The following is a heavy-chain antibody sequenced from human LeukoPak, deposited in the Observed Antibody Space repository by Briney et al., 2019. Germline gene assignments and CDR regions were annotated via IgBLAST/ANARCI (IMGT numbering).Heavy chain of an antibody. D-gene: IGHD4-23*01. J-gene: IGHJ4*02. CDR1: GFTLSSYA. Sequence: GRTLRLSCAASGFTLSSYAMSWVRHAPAKGLEGVSAISGSGGSTYYADSVKGRFTISRDNSKNTLYLQMNSLRAEDTAVYYCAKAEDNYGGNSVDYWGQGTLVTVSS. CDR3: AKAEDNYGGNSVDY. CDR2: ISGSGGST. V-gene: IGHV3-23*01.